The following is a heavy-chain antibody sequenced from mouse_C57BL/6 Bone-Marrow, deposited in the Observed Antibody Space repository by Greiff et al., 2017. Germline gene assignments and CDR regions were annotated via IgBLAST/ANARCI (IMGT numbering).Heavy chain of an antibody. CDR2: INPNNGGT. D-gene: IGHD1-1*01. J-gene: IGHJ4*01. CDR3: ARLGFITTVRDY. Sequence: VQLKQSGPELVKPGASVKISCKASGYTFTDYYMNWVKQSHGKSLEWIGDINPNNGGTSYNQKFKGKATLTVDKSSSTAYMELRSLTSEDSAVYYCARLGFITTVRDYWGQGTSVTVSS. V-gene: IGHV1-26*01. CDR1: GYTFTDYY.